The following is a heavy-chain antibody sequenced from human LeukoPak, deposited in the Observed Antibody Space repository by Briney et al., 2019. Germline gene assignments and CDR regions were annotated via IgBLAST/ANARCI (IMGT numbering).Heavy chain of an antibody. D-gene: IGHD6-13*01. Sequence: GGSLRLSCAASGFTFSSYAMSWVRQAPGKGLEWVSAISGSGGSTYYADSVKGRFTTSRDNSKNTLYLQMNSLRAEDTAVYYCAKLGSSSWYGEVAEYFQHWGQGTLVTVSS. CDR3: AKLGSSSWYGEVAEYFQH. CDR2: ISGSGGST. V-gene: IGHV3-23*01. CDR1: GFTFSSYA. J-gene: IGHJ1*01.